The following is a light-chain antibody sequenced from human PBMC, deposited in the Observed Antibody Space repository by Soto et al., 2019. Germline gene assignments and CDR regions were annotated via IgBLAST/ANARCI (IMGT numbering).Light chain of an antibody. V-gene: IGKV1-12*02. CDR1: QHISSW. Sequence: DIQMTQSPSSVSASVGDRVTFTCRASQHISSWLAWYQQKPGKAPKLLIAAASILQSGVPSRFSGSGHGTDFTLTISSLQPEDFATYFCQQDNTFPCTFGPGTRLEIK. CDR2: AAS. J-gene: IGKJ3*01. CDR3: QQDNTFPCT.